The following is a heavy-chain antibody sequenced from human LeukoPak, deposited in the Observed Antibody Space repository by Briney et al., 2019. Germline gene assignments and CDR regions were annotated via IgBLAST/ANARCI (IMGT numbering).Heavy chain of an antibody. D-gene: IGHD3-16*01. CDR1: GFTFSSYA. CDR2: ISGSGGST. CDR3: LQEGPGGLAFVI. J-gene: IGHJ3*02. Sequence: GGFLRLSCAASGFTFSSYAMSWVRQAPGKGLEWVSAISGSGGSTYYADSVKGRFAISRDNSKNTLYMQMNSLRAEDTAVYYCLQEGPGGLAFVIGGQGTKVTVSS. V-gene: IGHV3-23*01.